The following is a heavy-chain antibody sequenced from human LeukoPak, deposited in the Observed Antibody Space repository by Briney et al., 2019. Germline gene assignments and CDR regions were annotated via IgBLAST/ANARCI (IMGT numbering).Heavy chain of an antibody. CDR2: ISSGGSTI. Sequence: GGSLRLSCAVSGFTFSDYYMSWIRQAPGKGLEWVSYISSGGSTISHADSVKGRFTISRDNAKNSLYLQMNSLRAEDTGVYYCATSSDAPANMWGQGTLVTVSS. J-gene: IGHJ4*02. CDR3: ATSSDAPANM. D-gene: IGHD2-2*01. CDR1: GFTFSDYY. V-gene: IGHV3-11*04.